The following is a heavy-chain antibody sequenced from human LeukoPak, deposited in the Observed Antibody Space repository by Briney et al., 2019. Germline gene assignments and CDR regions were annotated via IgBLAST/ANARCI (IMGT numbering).Heavy chain of an antibody. J-gene: IGHJ4*02. V-gene: IGHV5-51*01. Sequence: GESLKISCKGSGCSFTSYWIGWVRQMPGKGLEWMGIIYPGDSDTRYSPSFQGQVTISADKSISTAYLQWSSLKASDTAMYYCARSYCSSTSCYPGYFDYWGQGTLVTVSS. CDR2: IYPGDSDT. CDR1: GCSFTSYW. CDR3: ARSYCSSTSCYPGYFDY. D-gene: IGHD2-2*01.